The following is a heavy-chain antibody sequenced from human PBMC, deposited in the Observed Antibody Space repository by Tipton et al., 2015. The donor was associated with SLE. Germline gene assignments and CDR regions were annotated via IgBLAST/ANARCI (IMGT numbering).Heavy chain of an antibody. D-gene: IGHD5-12*01. V-gene: IGHV3-23*01. Sequence: SLRLSCAASGFTLSDLWMRWVCQVPGKGLMWCSTFTASGFDPYYAASVKGRFTISRDKSKDSLYLQMNSLRAADTAIYYCAQDAPVGVATDAFDIWGQGTMVTVSS. CDR2: FTASGFDP. CDR1: GFTLSDLW. J-gene: IGHJ3*02. CDR3: AQDAPVGVATDAFDI.